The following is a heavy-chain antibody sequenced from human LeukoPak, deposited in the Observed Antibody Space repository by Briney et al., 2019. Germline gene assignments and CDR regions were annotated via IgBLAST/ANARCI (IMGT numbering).Heavy chain of an antibody. Sequence: GSLRLSCAASGFTVSSNYMSWVRQAPGKGLEWVSVIYSGGSTYYADSVKGRFTISRDNSKNTLYLQMNSLRAEDTAVYYCASRGPDYYDSSGYYYVVRAFDIWGQGTMVTVSS. CDR2: IYSGGST. CDR3: ASRGPDYYDSSGYYYVVRAFDI. J-gene: IGHJ3*02. V-gene: IGHV3-66*01. D-gene: IGHD3-22*01. CDR1: GFTVSSNY.